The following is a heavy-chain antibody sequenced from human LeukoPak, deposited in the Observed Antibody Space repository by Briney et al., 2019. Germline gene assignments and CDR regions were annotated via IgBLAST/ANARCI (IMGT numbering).Heavy chain of an antibody. V-gene: IGHV3-30-3*01. Sequence: PGGSLRLSCAASGFTFSSYAMHWVRQAPGKGLEWVAVISYDGSNKYYADSVKGRFTISRDNSKNTLYLQMNSLRAEDTAVYYCARGRYFDWSVSDAFDIWGQGTMVTVSS. CDR2: ISYDGSNK. CDR1: GFTFSSYA. D-gene: IGHD3-9*01. J-gene: IGHJ3*02. CDR3: ARGRYFDWSVSDAFDI.